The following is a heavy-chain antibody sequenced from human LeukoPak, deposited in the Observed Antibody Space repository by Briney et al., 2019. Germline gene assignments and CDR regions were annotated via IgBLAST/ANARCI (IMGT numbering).Heavy chain of an antibody. CDR2: IKQDGSEK. V-gene: IGHV3-7*01. D-gene: IGHD4-17*01. CDR3: ARGLTSVTPGG. Sequence: PGGSLRLSCAASGFTFSSYWMTWVRQAPGKGLAWVANIKQDGSEKYYVDSVKGRFTISRDNAKNSLYLQMNSLRAEDTAVYYCARGLTSVTPGGWGQGTLVTVSS. J-gene: IGHJ4*02. CDR1: GFTFSSYW.